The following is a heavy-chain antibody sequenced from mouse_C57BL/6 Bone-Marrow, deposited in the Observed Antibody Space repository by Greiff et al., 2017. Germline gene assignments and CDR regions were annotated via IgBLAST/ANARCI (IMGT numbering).Heavy chain of an antibody. Sequence: QVLLMQPGAEFVKPGASVKLSCKASGFTFTSYWMQWVQQRPGQGLEWIGEIDPSDSYTNYNQKFKGKVTLTVDTSTSTAYMQLSSLTSEDSAVYYCAPFYYSNYEREMDDWGQGTSVTVSS. CDR1: GFTFTSYW. CDR2: IDPSDSYT. V-gene: IGHV1-50*01. J-gene: IGHJ4*01. D-gene: IGHD2-5*01. CDR3: APFYYSNYEREMDD.